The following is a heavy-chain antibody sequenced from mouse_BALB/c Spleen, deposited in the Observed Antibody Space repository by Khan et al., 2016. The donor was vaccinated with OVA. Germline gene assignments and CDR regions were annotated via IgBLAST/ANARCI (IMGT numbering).Heavy chain of an antibody. Sequence: QIQLVQSGPEMKKPGETVKISCKASGYTFTNYGMNWVKQSPGKALKWMGWINTFTGEPTYADDFKGRFAFSLETSASTASLQIYNLKNEDTATYFCARPRYFSDSLDHWGQGTSVTVSS. CDR3: ARPRYFSDSLDH. CDR1: GYTFTNYG. V-gene: IGHV9-3-1*01. D-gene: IGHD1-1*01. J-gene: IGHJ4*01. CDR2: INTFTGEP.